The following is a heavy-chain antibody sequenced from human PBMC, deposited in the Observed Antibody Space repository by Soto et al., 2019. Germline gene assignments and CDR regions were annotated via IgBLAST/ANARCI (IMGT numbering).Heavy chain of an antibody. CDR2: IKRKIDGEKT. J-gene: IGHJ6*02. V-gene: IGHV3-15*07. CDR3: TTGSVEGV. CDR1: GFSFSNAW. Sequence: EVQLVESGGGLVKPGGSLRLSCAASGFSFSNAWMNWVRQAPGKGLEWVGRIKRKIDGEKTDYAAPMKGRFTISRDDSKNTLSLQMNSLKADDTAVYYCTTGSVEGVWGQGTTVTVSS.